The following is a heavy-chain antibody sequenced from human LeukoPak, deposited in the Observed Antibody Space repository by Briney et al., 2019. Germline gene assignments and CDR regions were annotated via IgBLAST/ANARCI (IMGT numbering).Heavy chain of an antibody. Sequence: PGGSLRLSCAAFGFTFSSYGMHWVRQAPGKGLEWVAVIWYDGSNKYYADSVKGRFTISRDNSKNTLYLQMNSLRAEDTAVYYCARIPYYYDSSGIDYWGQGTLVTVSS. V-gene: IGHV3-33*01. J-gene: IGHJ4*02. CDR3: ARIPYYYDSSGIDY. CDR1: GFTFSSYG. D-gene: IGHD3-22*01. CDR2: IWYDGSNK.